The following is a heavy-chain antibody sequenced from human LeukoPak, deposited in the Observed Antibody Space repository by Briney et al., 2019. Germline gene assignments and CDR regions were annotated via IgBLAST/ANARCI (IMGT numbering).Heavy chain of an antibody. J-gene: IGHJ5*02. Sequence: ASVKVSCKASGYTFTAYYMHWVRQAPGQGLEWMGWINPNTGGTNYAQKFQGRVTMTRDTSISTAYMELSRLRSEDTAVYYCARGRLGNNWFDPWGQGTLVTVSS. CDR3: ARGRLGNNWFDP. CDR2: INPNTGGT. CDR1: GYTFTAYY. D-gene: IGHD3-9*01. V-gene: IGHV1-2*02.